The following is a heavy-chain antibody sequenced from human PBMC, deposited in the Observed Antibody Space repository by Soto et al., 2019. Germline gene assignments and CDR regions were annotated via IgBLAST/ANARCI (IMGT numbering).Heavy chain of an antibody. CDR3: ARRKPRPEASDY. V-gene: IGHV4-59*08. CDR1: GGSISTYY. D-gene: IGHD6-25*01. Sequence: SETLSLTCSVSGGSISTYYWTWIRQPPGRGLEWIGYVYYTGSTKYNPSLESRVTISIDTSTNQFSLSLSSVTAACSAVYYCARRKPRPEASDYWGHGTLVTVSS. J-gene: IGHJ4*01. CDR2: VYYTGST.